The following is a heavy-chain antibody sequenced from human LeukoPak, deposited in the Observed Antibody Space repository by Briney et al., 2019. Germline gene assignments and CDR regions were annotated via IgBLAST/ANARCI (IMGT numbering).Heavy chain of an antibody. D-gene: IGHD2-2*01. CDR3: ARDRVCSSTSCYEDY. CDR2: ISSSSSTI. Sequence: GGSLRVSCAASGFTFSSYSMNWVRQAPGKGLEWVSYISSSSSTIYYADSVKGRFTISRDNAKNSLYLQMNSLRAEDTAVYYCARDRVCSSTSCYEDYWGQGTLVTVSS. V-gene: IGHV3-48*01. J-gene: IGHJ4*02. CDR1: GFTFSSYS.